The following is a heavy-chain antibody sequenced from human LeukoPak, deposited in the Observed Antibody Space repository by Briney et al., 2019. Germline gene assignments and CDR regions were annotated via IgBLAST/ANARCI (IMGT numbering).Heavy chain of an antibody. V-gene: IGHV4-34*01. Sequence: PSETLSLTCAVYGGSFSGYYWSWIRQPPGKGLEWIGEINHSGSTNYNPSLKSRVTISVDTSKNQFSLKLSSVTAADTAVYYCARGEGEKGPKAFDIWGQGTMVTVSS. CDR3: ARGEGEKGPKAFDI. CDR1: GGSFSGYY. J-gene: IGHJ3*02. CDR2: INHSGST. D-gene: IGHD3-16*01.